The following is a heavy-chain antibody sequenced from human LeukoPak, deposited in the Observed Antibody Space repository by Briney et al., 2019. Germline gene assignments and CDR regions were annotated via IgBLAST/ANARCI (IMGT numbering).Heavy chain of an antibody. V-gene: IGHV3-30-3*01. J-gene: IGHJ4*02. CDR1: GFTFSSYA. Sequence: GRSLRLSCAASGFTFSSYAMHWVRQAPGKGLEWVAVISYDGSNEYYADSVKGRFTISRDNSKNTLYLQMNSLRAEDTAVYYCARPMYSGYSSSWYPGDFDYWGQGTLVTVSS. CDR2: ISYDGSNE. D-gene: IGHD6-13*01. CDR3: ARPMYSGYSSSWYPGDFDY.